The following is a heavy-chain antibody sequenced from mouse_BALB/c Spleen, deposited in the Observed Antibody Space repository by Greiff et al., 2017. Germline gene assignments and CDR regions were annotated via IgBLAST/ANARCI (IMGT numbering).Heavy chain of an antibody. D-gene: IGHD4-1*01. V-gene: IGHV5-17*02. J-gene: IGHJ2*01. CDR2: ISSGSSTI. CDR1: GFTFSSFG. CDR3: AREELGRVDY. Sequence: EVHLVESGGGLVQPGGSRKLSCAASGFTFSSFGMHWVRQAPEKGLEWVAYISSGSSTIYYADTVKGRFTISRDNPKNTLFLQMTSLRSEDTAMYYCAREELGRVDYWGQGTTLTVSS.